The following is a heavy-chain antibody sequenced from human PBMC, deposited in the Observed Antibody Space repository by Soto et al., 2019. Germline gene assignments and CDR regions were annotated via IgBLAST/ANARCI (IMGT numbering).Heavy chain of an antibody. CDR2: ISGSGGST. V-gene: IGHV3-23*01. D-gene: IGHD3-16*02. CDR1: GFTFSSYA. J-gene: IGHJ4*02. Sequence: EVQLLESGGGLVQPGGSLRLSCAASGFTFSSYAMSWVRQAPGKGLEWVSAISGSGGSTYYADSVKGRFTISRDNSKNTLYLQMNSPRAEDTAVYYCAKSRTYYDYIWGSYRYYHFDYWGQGTLVTVSS. CDR3: AKSRTYYDYIWGSYRYYHFDY.